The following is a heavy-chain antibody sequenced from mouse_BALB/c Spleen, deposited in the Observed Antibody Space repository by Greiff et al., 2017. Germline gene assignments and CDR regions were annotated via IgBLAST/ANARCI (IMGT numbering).Heavy chain of an antibody. CDR1: GYTFTDYA. CDR2: ISTYYGNT. CDR3: ARGGYWFAY. V-gene: IGHV1-67*01. J-gene: IGHJ3*01. Sequence: QVQLQQSGPELVRPGVSVKISCKGSGYTFTDYAMHWVKQSHAKSLEWIGVISTYYGNTNYNQKFKGKATMTVDKSSSTAYMELARLTSEDSAIYYCARGGYWFAYWGQGTLVTVSA.